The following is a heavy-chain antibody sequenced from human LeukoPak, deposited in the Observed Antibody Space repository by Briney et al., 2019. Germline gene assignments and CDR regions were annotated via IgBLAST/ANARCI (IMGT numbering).Heavy chain of an antibody. J-gene: IGHJ5*02. CDR1: GYTFTAYY. V-gene: IGHV1-2*02. Sequence: ASVKVSCKASGYTFTAYYIHWVRQAPGQGLEWMAWINPNTGDTNYAQKFQGRVIMARDTSVSTAYMELSRLRSDDTAVYHCARGSGNYWFDPWGQGTLVTVSS. CDR3: ARGSGNYWFDP. D-gene: IGHD1-26*01. CDR2: INPNTGDT.